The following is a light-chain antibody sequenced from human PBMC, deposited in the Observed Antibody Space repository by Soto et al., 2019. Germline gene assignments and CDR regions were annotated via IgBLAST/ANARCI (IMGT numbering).Light chain of an antibody. Sequence: DIQMTQSPSSLSASVGDRVTITCRASQSISINLNWYQQRPGKAPKLMIYDASSLQSGVSSRFSGSGSGTDFTLTISDLQPEDVATCYCQQSYTTLCTFGPGTKVDVK. CDR1: QSISIN. J-gene: IGKJ3*01. CDR2: DAS. V-gene: IGKV1-39*01. CDR3: QQSYTTLCT.